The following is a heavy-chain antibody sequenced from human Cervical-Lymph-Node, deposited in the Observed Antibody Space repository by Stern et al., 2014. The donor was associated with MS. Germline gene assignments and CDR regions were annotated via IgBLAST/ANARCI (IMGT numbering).Heavy chain of an antibody. CDR3: AHGLEIRLWAAY. Sequence: QVTLKESGPTLVQPTQTLTLTCTFSGFSLSTSGVGVGWIRQPPGKALEWLALIYWDDDKRFSPSLKSRLTITKDTSKNQVVLTMANMDPVDTATYYCAHGLEIRLWAAYWGQGTLVTVSS. CDR2: IYWDDDK. V-gene: IGHV2-5*02. D-gene: IGHD5-18*01. CDR1: GFSLSTSGVG. J-gene: IGHJ4*02.